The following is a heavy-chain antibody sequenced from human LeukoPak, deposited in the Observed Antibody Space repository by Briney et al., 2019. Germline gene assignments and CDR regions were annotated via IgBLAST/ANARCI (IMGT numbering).Heavy chain of an antibody. CDR3: ARTHGELWYYDFWSGSTSPTLYGMDV. J-gene: IGHJ6*02. CDR1: GFTFSSYG. Sequence: PGGSLRLSCAPSGFTFSSYGMHWVRKAPGKGLEWVAVIWYDGSNKYYADSVKGRFTISRDNAKNTLYLQMNSLRAEDTAVYYCARTHGELWYYDFWSGSTSPTLYGMDVWGQGTTVTVSS. V-gene: IGHV3-33*01. CDR2: IWYDGSNK. D-gene: IGHD3-3*01.